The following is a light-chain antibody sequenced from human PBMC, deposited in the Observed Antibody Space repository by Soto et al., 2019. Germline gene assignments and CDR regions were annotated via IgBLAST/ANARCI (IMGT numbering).Light chain of an antibody. CDR2: AAS. CDR3: QQYGSSLTWT. J-gene: IGKJ1*01. V-gene: IGKV3-20*01. Sequence: EVVLTQSPGTVSLSPGERVTLSCRASQSVISNYLAWYQQRPGQAPRLLIYAASSRATGIPDRFSGSGSGTDFTLSISSLEAEDFAVYYCQQYGSSLTWTVGQGTKVEMK. CDR1: QSVISNY.